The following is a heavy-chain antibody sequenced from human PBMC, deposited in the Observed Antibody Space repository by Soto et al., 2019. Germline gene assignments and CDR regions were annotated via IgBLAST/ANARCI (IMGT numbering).Heavy chain of an antibody. V-gene: IGHV3-33*01. J-gene: IGHJ5*02. CDR3: AGEAALAVAGNWFDP. CDR1: GFTFSSYG. CDR2: IWYDGSNK. Sequence: QVQLVESGGGVVQPGRSLRLSCAASGFTFSSYGMHWVRQAPGKGLEWVAVIWYDGSNKYYADSVKGRFTISRDNSKNTLYLQMNSLRAEDTAVYYSAGEAALAVAGNWFDPWGQGTLVTVSS. D-gene: IGHD6-19*01.